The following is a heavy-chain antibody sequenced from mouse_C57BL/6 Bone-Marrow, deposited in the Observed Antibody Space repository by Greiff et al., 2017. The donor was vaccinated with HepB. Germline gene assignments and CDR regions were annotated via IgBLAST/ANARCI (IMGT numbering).Heavy chain of an antibody. CDR3: SVYYYGSNDY. J-gene: IGHJ2*01. CDR1: GYTFTSYW. V-gene: IGHV1-52*01. Sequence: QVQLQQPGAELVRPGSSVKLSCKASGYTFTSYWMHWVKQRPIQGLEWIGNIDPSDSETHYNQKFKDKATLTVDKSSSTAYMQLSSLTSEDSAVFYCSVYYYGSNDYWGQGTTLTVSS. D-gene: IGHD1-1*01. CDR2: IDPSDSET.